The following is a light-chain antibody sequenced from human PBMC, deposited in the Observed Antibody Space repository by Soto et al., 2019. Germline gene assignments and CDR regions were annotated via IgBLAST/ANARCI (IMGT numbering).Light chain of an antibody. Sequence: AIGMTQSPSSLSASTGDRVTITCRASQGVSSYLAWYQQKPGKAPKLLIYAASTLQSGVPSRFSGSGSGTDFTLTISCLQSEDFAAYYCQQYYSYPYTFGQGTKLDIK. V-gene: IGKV1-8*01. CDR3: QQYYSYPYT. CDR1: QGVSSY. J-gene: IGKJ2*01. CDR2: AAS.